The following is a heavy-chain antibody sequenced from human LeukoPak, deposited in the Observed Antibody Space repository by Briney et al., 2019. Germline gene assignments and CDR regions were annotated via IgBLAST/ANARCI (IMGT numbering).Heavy chain of an antibody. CDR3: ARGTTYYDDSGSYRSLDS. V-gene: IGHV1-69*01. D-gene: IGHD3-10*01. CDR2: IIPIFGTA. J-gene: IGHJ5*01. CDR1: GGTFSSYA. Sequence: GASVKVSCKASGGTFSSYAISWVRQAPGQGLEWMGGIIPIFGTANYAQKFQGRVTITADESTSTAYMELSSLRSEDTAVYYCARGTTYYDDSGSYRSLDSWGQGTLVIVSS.